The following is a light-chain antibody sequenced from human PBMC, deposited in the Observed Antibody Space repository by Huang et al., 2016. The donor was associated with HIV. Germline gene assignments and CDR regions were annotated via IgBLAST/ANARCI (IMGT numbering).Light chain of an antibody. CDR2: GAS. CDR1: QSINHY. J-gene: IGKJ4*01. V-gene: IGKV1-9*01. CDR3: QQLNSYPLT. Sequence: IQLTQSPSSLSASVGDRITITCRASQSINHYFTWYQQKPGKAPKFLIYGASTLDTGVPSRFSGSGSGTDFTLTISGLQPEAFATYYCQQLNSYPLTFGGGTKVEIK.